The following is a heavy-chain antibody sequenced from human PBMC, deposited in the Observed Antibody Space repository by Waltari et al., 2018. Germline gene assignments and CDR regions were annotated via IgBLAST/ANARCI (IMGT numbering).Heavy chain of an antibody. V-gene: IGHV3-15*01. Sequence: EVQLVESGGGLVNPGGSLRLSCVTSGFNFIYAWMSWFRQAPGKGLELVGLIKSKTSGGAADYAAPVKGRFTISRDDSQNTVFLRMNNLKTEDTAVYFCVADISELGRGEFDYWAQGTLVNVSS. CDR2: IKSKTSGGAA. D-gene: IGHD3-10*01. CDR3: VADISELGRGEFDY. CDR1: GFNFIYAW. J-gene: IGHJ4*02.